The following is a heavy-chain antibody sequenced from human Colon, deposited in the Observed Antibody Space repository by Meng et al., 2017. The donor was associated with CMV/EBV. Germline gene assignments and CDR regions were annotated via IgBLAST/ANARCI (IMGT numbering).Heavy chain of an antibody. CDR2: IYYSGGT. Sequence: SETLSLTCSVSGDSLSTPDLYWSWIRQPPGKGLEWIGYIYYSGGTNYNPSLKSRVTISVDTSKNQFSLRLSSVTAADTAVYYCARDCSSTRCYEGYRAFDLWGQGTKVTVSS. D-gene: IGHD2-2*01. J-gene: IGHJ3*01. CDR3: ARDCSSTRCYEGYRAFDL. V-gene: IGHV4-61*08. CDR1: GDSLSTPDLY.